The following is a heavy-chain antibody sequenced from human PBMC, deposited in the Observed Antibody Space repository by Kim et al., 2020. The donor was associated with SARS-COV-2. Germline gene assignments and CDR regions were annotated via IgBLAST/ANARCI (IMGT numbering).Heavy chain of an antibody. CDR1: GFTFSSYA. J-gene: IGHJ6*02. CDR3: ARMIVVPAAIRYYYGMDV. V-gene: IGHV3-30-3*01. CDR2: ISYDGSNK. D-gene: IGHD2-2*01. Sequence: GGSLRLSCAASGFTFSSYAMHWVRQAPGKGLEWVAVISYDGSNKYYADSVKGRFTISRDNSKNTLYLQMNSLRAEDTAVYYCARMIVVPAAIRYYYGMDVWGQGTTVTVSS.